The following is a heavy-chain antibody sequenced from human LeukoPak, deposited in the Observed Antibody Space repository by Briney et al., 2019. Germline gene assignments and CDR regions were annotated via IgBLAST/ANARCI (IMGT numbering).Heavy chain of an antibody. CDR3: AKDSLPGVWSGYLDY. J-gene: IGHJ4*02. CDR2: ISYDGSNK. D-gene: IGHD3-3*01. Sequence: GRSLRLSCAASGFTFSSYGMHWVRQAPGKGLEWVAVISYDGSNKYYADSVKGRFTISRDNPKNTLYLQMNSLRAEDTAVYYCAKDSLPGVWSGYLDYWGQGTLVTVSS. CDR1: GFTFSSYG. V-gene: IGHV3-30*18.